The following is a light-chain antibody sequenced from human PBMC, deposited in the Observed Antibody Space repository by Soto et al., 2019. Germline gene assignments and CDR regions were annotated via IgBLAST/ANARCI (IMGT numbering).Light chain of an antibody. CDR2: DAS. J-gene: IGKJ1*01. CDR1: QSISSW. CDR3: QQYNSFSPAWT. V-gene: IGKV1-5*01. Sequence: DIQMTQSPSTLSASVGDRVTITCRASQSISSWLAWYQQSPGKAPKLLIYDASRLQSGVPSRFSGSGSGTEFTLTISSLQPDDFATYYCQQYNSFSPAWTFGQGTKVDI.